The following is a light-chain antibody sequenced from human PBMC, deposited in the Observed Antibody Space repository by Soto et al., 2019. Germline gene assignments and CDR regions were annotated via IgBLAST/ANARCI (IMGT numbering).Light chain of an antibody. J-gene: IGKJ3*01. V-gene: IGKV3-20*01. CDR1: QSVSNNY. CDR2: GAS. CDR3: QKYDRAPFT. Sequence: EIVLTQSPGTLSLSPGERATLSCRASQSVSNNYLAWYQQKPGQAPRLLIYGASNRATGIPDRFSGSGSGTDFTLTINSLQPEDIATYYCQKYDRAPFTFGPGTKVDIK.